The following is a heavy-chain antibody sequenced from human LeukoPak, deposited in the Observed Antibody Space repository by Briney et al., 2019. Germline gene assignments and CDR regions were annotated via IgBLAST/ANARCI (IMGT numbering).Heavy chain of an antibody. CDR3: ARGITMAN. Sequence: GGSLRLSCAASGFTFSNYWMTWVRQAPGKGLEWVANIKQDGSERDYVDSVKGRFTISRDDAKNSLYLQMNSLRAEDTAVYYCARGITMANWGQGTLVTVSS. CDR2: IKQDGSER. CDR1: GFTFSNYW. D-gene: IGHD3-10*01. V-gene: IGHV3-7*04. J-gene: IGHJ4*02.